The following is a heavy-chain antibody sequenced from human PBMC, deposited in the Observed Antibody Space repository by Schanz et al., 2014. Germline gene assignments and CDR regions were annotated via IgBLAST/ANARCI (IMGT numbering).Heavy chain of an antibody. J-gene: IGHJ4*02. D-gene: IGHD2-15*01. Sequence: QVQLVESGGGVVQPGRSLRLSCAAYGFTLSSYAMHWVLQAPGKGLEWVAVISYDGSNKYYADSVKDRFTISRDNSKNTLYLQMNTLRAEDMAVYYCARDSGYCSGGSCLSFDYWGQGTLVTVAS. V-gene: IGHV3-30-3*01. CDR3: ARDSGYCSGGSCLSFDY. CDR2: ISYDGSNK. CDR1: GFTLSSYA.